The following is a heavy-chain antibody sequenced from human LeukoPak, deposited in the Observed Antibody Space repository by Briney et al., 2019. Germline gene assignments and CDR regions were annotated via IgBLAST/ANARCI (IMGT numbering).Heavy chain of an antibody. D-gene: IGHD5-24*01. CDR2: IIPILGIA. V-gene: IGHV1-69*04. CDR1: GGTFSSYA. Sequence: ASVKVSCKASGGTFSSYAISWVRQAPGQGLEWMGRIIPILGIANYAQKFQGRVTITADKSTSTAYMELSSLRSEDTAVYYCATGLSGWLQSSPFDYWGQGTLVTVSS. J-gene: IGHJ4*02. CDR3: ATGLSGWLQSSPFDY.